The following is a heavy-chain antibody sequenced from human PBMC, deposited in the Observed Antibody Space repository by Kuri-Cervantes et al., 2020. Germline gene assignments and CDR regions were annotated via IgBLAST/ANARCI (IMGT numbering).Heavy chain of an antibody. CDR2: IIPIFGTA. J-gene: IGHJ4*02. V-gene: IGHV1-69*05. D-gene: IGHD6-19*01. CDR1: GGTFSSYA. Sequence: SVKVSCKASGGTFSSYAISWVRQAPGQGLEWMGGIIPIFGTANYAQKFQGRVTITTDESTNTAYMELSSLRYDDAAVYYCARDESYSSGWYGNFGSWGQGTLVTVSS. CDR3: ARDESYSSGWYGNFGS.